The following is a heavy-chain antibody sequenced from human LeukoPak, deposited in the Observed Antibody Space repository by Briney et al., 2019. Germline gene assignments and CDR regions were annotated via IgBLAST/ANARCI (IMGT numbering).Heavy chain of an antibody. J-gene: IGHJ6*03. Sequence: VASVKLSCTPSGYTFTSYYMHWVRQAPGQRLEWMGVINPSGGGTSYAQNFQGRFTMTRGMSTSTVYMELSSLRHEHTAVYYCAREGVVPAAISLDYSYSYMDVWGKGTTVTVSS. CDR1: GYTFTSYY. V-gene: IGHV1-46*01. CDR2: INPSGGGT. D-gene: IGHD2-2*01. CDR3: AREGVVPAAISLDYSYSYMDV.